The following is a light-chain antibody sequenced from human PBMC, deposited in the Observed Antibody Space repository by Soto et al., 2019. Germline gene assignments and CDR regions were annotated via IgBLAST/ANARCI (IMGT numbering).Light chain of an antibody. CDR1: ISDFVLYNY. CDR2: GVN. CDR3: SSYTTSSALQV. J-gene: IGLJ1*01. V-gene: IGLV2-14*01. Sequence: QSVLTQPASVSGSPGQSITISCSGTISDFVLYNYVSWYQQHPGKAPKLMIYGVNNRPSEVSNRFSGSKSGNTASLTISGLQADDEADYYCSSYTTSSALQVFGSGTKVTV.